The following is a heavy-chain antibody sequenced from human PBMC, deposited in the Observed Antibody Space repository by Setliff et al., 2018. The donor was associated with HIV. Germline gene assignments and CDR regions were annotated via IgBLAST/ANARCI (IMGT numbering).Heavy chain of an antibody. J-gene: IGHJ1*01. Sequence: PSETLSLTCAVYGGSLNGYYWNWIRQPPGKGLEWIGEINHSGSTNYNPSLKSRVTISVDTSKRQFSLKLNSATAADTAVYYCARGRGSSWYKHWGQGTLVTVSS. CDR3: ARGRGSSWYKH. CDR1: GGSLNGYY. V-gene: IGHV4-34*01. D-gene: IGHD6-13*01. CDR2: INHSGST.